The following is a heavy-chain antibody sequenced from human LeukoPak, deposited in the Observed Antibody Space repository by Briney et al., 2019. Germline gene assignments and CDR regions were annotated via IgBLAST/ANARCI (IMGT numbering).Heavy chain of an antibody. CDR1: GFTFSTSW. V-gene: IGHV3-74*01. CDR2: INTDGNTR. Sequence: GGSLRLSCTASGFTFSTSWMHWVRQAPGKGLVWVSRINTDGNTRDYADSVKGRFTISRDNAKNTLYLQMNSLRAEDTAIYYCVRDMGYYDKVWGQGTLVTVSS. J-gene: IGHJ4*02. CDR3: VRDMGYYDKV. D-gene: IGHD3-22*01.